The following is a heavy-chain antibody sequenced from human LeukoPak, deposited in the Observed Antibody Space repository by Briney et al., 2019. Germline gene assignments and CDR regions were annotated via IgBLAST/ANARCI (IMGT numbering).Heavy chain of an antibody. Sequence: PGGSLRLSCAASGFTFSNAWMSWVRQAPGKGLEWVGRIKTKTDGGTTDYAAPVKGRFTISRDDSKNTLYLQMNSLKTEDTAVYYCTTDVWHYYDSSGYYFWGQGTLVTVSS. D-gene: IGHD3-22*01. CDR3: TTDVWHYYDSSGYYF. CDR2: IKTKTDGGTT. J-gene: IGHJ4*02. V-gene: IGHV3-15*01. CDR1: GFTFSNAW.